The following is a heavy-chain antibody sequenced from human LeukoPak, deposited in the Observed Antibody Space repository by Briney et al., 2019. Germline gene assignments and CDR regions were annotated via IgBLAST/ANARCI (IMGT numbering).Heavy chain of an antibody. D-gene: IGHD2-2*01. Sequence: GGSLRLSCAASGFTFSSYEMNWVRQAPGKGLEWVSSISSSSSYIYYADSVKGRFTISRDNAKNSLYLQMNSLRAEGTAVYYCAREHCSSTSCYSYWYFDLWGRGTLVTVSS. CDR2: ISSSSSYI. CDR1: GFTFSSYE. J-gene: IGHJ2*01. V-gene: IGHV3-21*01. CDR3: AREHCSSTSCYSYWYFDL.